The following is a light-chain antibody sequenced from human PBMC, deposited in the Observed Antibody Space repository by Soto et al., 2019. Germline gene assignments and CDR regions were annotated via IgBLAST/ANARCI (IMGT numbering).Light chain of an antibody. CDR2: WAS. V-gene: IGKV4-1*01. J-gene: IGKJ4*01. CDR1: QSVFYSSNNKNY. CDR3: QQYYSLPLT. Sequence: DIVMTQSPESLAVSLGERATINCKSSQSVFYSSNNKNYLTWYQQKPGQPPKLLIHWASTRESGVPDRFSGSGSETDFTLTISSLQAEDVAVYYCQQYYSLPLTFVGGTKVEIK.